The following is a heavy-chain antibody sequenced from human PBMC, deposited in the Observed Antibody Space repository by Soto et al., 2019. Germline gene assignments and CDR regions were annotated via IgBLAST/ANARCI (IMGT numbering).Heavy chain of an antibody. D-gene: IGHD3-3*01. J-gene: IGHJ6*02. V-gene: IGHV3-23*01. CDR2: ISGSGGSS. Sequence: GSLRLSCAAAGFAFSTYAMTWVRQAPGKGLEWVSVISGSGGSSYYADSVKGRFTISRDNSKNTLYLQMNSLRAEDTAVYYCAREYYDFWSGYYERAAYYYGMDVWGQGTTVTVSS. CDR3: AREYYDFWSGYYERAAYYYGMDV. CDR1: GFAFSTYA.